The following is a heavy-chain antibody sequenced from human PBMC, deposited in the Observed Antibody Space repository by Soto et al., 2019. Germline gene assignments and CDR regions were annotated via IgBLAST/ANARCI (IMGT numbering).Heavy chain of an antibody. CDR1: GGSISRSHNF. Sequence: QLQLQESGPGLVKPSETLSLTCTVTGGSISRSHNFWGWIRQPPGKGLELIGSIFYSGTTYNNPSLTGRVTLAVAASKNQFSLKLNSVTAADTAVYSCARYYGDYKNYFDYWGQGTLVTVSS. J-gene: IGHJ4*02. CDR2: IFYSGTT. V-gene: IGHV4-39*01. CDR3: ARYYGDYKNYFDY. D-gene: IGHD4-17*01.